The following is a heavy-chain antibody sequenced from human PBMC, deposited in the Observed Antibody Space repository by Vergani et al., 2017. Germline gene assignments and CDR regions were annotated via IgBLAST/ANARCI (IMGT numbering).Heavy chain of an antibody. V-gene: IGHV4-39*07. J-gene: IGHJ5*02. D-gene: IGHD3-22*01. CDR3: ARDDSSGYEGWFDP. Sequence: QVQLQESGPGLVKPSETLSLTCTVSNDSVSNTFYYWGWIRQTPGKGLEWIGSIYYSGSTNYNPSLKSRVTMSVDTSKNQFSLKLSSVTAADTAVYYCARDDSSGYEGWFDPWGQGTLVTVSS. CDR1: NDSVSNTFYY. CDR2: IYYSGST.